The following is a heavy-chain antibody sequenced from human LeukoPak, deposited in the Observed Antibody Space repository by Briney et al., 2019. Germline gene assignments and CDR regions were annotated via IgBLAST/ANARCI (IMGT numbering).Heavy chain of an antibody. V-gene: IGHV1-2*02. D-gene: IGHD3-3*01. CDR2: INPNRGGT. Sequence: VASVKVSCKASGYTFTGYYMHWVRQAPGQGLEWMGWINPNRGGTNYAQKFQGRVTMTRDTSISTAYMELSRLRSDDTAVYYCARATGGDFWSGYWAIRDYYYYYMDVWGKGTTVTVSS. J-gene: IGHJ6*03. CDR3: ARATGGDFWSGYWAIRDYYYYYMDV. CDR1: GYTFTGYY.